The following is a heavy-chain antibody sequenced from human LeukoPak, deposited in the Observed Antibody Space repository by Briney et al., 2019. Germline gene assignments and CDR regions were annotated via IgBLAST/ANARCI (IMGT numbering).Heavy chain of an antibody. CDR3: TRVVNGGHFDY. D-gene: IGHD2-8*01. V-gene: IGHV4-59*01. CDR1: GASINNYY. J-gene: IGHJ4*02. Sequence: SETLSLTCSVSGASINNYYWTWIRQPPGKGLEWIGYVYHTGASGYHPSLKSRVAMSLDKSKNQVSLNLRSVTAADTAVYFCTRVVNGGHFDYWGQGTLVTVSS. CDR2: VYHTGAS.